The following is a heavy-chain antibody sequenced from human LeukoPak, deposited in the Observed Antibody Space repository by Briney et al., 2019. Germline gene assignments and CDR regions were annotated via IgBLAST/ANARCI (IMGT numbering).Heavy chain of an antibody. CDR2: NSGSGGST. Sequence: GGSLRLSCAASGFTFSSYVMSWVRQAPRKGLEWVSANSGSGGSTYYADSVKGRFTISRDNSKNTLYLQMNSLRAEDTAVYYCAKVVDIAAAGYFDYWGQGTLVTVSS. D-gene: IGHD6-13*01. J-gene: IGHJ4*02. CDR3: AKVVDIAAAGYFDY. CDR1: GFTFSSYV. V-gene: IGHV3-23*01.